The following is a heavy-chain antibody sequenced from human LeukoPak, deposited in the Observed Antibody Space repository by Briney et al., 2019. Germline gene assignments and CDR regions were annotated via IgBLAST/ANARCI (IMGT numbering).Heavy chain of an antibody. Sequence: GGSLRLSCAASGLTFSSYAMSWVRQAPGKGLEWVSAISGSGGSTYYADSVKGRFTISRDNSKNTLYLQMNSLRAEDTAVYYCAIDREVVAQFDYWGQGTLVTVSS. D-gene: IGHD2-15*01. CDR3: AIDREVVAQFDY. CDR1: GLTFSSYA. J-gene: IGHJ4*02. V-gene: IGHV3-23*01. CDR2: ISGSGGST.